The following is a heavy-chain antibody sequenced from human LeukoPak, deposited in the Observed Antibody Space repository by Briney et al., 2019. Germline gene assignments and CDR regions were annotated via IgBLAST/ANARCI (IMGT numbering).Heavy chain of an antibody. J-gene: IGHJ4*02. CDR3: ARRSGSLTSFDY. V-gene: IGHV4-61*01. Sequence: PSETLSLTCTVSGGSVSSGSYYWSWIRQPPGKGLEWIGYIYYSGGTNYNPSLKSRVTISVDTPKNQFSLKLSSVTAADTAVYYCARRSGSLTSFDYWGQGTLVTVSS. D-gene: IGHD3-10*01. CDR2: IYYSGGT. CDR1: GGSVSSGSYY.